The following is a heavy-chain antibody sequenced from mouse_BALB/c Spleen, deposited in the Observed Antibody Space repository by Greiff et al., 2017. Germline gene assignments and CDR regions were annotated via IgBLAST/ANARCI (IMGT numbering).Heavy chain of an antibody. CDR3: ARGKNGYDWYFDV. CDR1: GFTFSSYA. D-gene: IGHD2-14*01. CDR2: ISSGGSYT. V-gene: IGHV5-9-4*01. J-gene: IGHJ1*01. Sequence: DVKLVESGGGLVKPGGSLKLSCAASGFTFSSYAMSWVRQSPEKRLEWVAEISSGGSYTYYPDTVTGRFTISRDNAKNTLYLEMSSLRSEDTAMYYCARGKNGYDWYFDVWGAGTTVTVSS.